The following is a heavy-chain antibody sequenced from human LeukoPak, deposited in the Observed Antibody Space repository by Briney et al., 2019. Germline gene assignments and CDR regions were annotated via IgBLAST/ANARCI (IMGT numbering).Heavy chain of an antibody. D-gene: IGHD5-18*01. J-gene: IGHJ4*02. CDR3: ARDRQLWLQSDY. Sequence: ASVKVSCKASGYTFTGYYMHWVRQAPGQGLEWMGRINPNSGGTNYAQKFQGRVTMTRDTSISTAYMELSRLRSDDTAVYYCARDRQLWLQSDYWGQGTLVTVSP. CDR1: GYTFTGYY. V-gene: IGHV1-2*06. CDR2: INPNSGGT.